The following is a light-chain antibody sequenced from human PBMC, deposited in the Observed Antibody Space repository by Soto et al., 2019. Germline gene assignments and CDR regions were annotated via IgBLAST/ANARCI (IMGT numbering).Light chain of an antibody. Sequence: QSVLTQPPSVSGAPGQRVTISCTGSSSNIGAGYDVHWYQQLPGTAPKLLIYGNTNRPSGVPDRFSGSKSGPSASLAITGLQAEDEADYYCSSYAGSNNFVFGTGTKVTVL. J-gene: IGLJ1*01. CDR3: SSYAGSNNFV. CDR1: SSNIGAGYD. CDR2: GNT. V-gene: IGLV1-40*01.